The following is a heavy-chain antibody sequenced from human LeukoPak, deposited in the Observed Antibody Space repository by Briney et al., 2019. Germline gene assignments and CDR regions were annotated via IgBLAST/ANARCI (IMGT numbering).Heavy chain of an antibody. CDR2: IYYSGST. Sequence: PSETLSLTCTVSGGSISSSDYYWGWSRQPPGKGLESIGNIYYSGSTYYNPSLKSRLTISADTSKNHFSLKLSSVTAADTAVYYCARLDGGTGWYYFDYWGRGTLVTVSS. J-gene: IGHJ4*02. D-gene: IGHD6-19*01. CDR3: ARLDGGTGWYYFDY. V-gene: IGHV4-39*02. CDR1: GGSISSSDYY.